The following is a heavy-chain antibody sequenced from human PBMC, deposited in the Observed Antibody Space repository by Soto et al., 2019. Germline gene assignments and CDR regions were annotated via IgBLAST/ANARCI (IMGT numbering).Heavy chain of an antibody. Sequence: QVQLVQSGAEVKKPGSSVKVSSKASGCTFSSYAISWVRQAPGQGLEWMGGIIPIFGTANYAQKFQGRVTITADESMSTAYMELSSLRSEDTAVYYCASLIERELFGGDYWGQGTLVTVSS. CDR2: IIPIFGTA. D-gene: IGHD1-26*01. CDR3: ASLIERELFGGDY. V-gene: IGHV1-69*12. J-gene: IGHJ4*02. CDR1: GCTFSSYA.